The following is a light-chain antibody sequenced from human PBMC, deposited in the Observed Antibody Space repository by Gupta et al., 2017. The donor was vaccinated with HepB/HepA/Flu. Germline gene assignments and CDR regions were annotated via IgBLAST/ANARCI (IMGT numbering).Light chain of an antibody. J-gene: IGKJ1*01. CDR3: QQYNSYWT. Sequence: DIQMTQSPSTLSASVGDRVTITCRDSQSISSWLAWYQQKPGKAPKLIIYKASRVERGGTSRFRGGGQWKESTRTISGRQDDDSADYYCQQYNSYWTFGQGTKVEIK. CDR1: QSISSW. CDR2: KAS. V-gene: IGKV1-5*03.